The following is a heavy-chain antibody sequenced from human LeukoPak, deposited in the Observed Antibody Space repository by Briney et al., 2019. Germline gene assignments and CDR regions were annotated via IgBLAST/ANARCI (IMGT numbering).Heavy chain of an antibody. CDR1: RFTFSSYE. J-gene: IGHJ4*02. D-gene: IGHD3-9*01. Sequence: GGSLRLSCAASRFTFSSYEMNWVRQAPGKGLEWVSYISSSGSTIYYADSVKGRFTISRDNAKNSLYLQMNSLRAEDTAVYYCARDPPYYDILTGYFGYWGQGTLVTVSS. CDR3: ARDPPYYDILTGYFGY. V-gene: IGHV3-48*03. CDR2: ISSSGSTI.